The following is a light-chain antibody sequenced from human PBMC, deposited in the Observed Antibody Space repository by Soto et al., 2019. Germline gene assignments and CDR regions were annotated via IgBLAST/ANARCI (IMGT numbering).Light chain of an antibody. CDR2: AAS. CDR3: QQSYSTPPP. J-gene: IGKJ1*01. Sequence: DIQMTQSPAALSAYVGDRVTITCQASQGIDRWLAWYQQKPGEAPKVLIYAASSLRSGVPSRFSGSGSGTEFTLTISSLQPEDSATYYCQQSYSTPPPFGQGTNVDI. CDR1: QGIDRW. V-gene: IGKV1-12*01.